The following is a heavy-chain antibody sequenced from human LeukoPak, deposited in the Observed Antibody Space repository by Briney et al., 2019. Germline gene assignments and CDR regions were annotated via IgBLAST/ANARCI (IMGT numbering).Heavy chain of an antibody. V-gene: IGHV4-4*07. J-gene: IGHJ4*02. CDR3: ARGRYDSSGYIFDY. Sequence: SETLSLTCTASGGSISSYYWSWIRQPPGKGLEWIGRIYTSGSTNYNPSLKSRVTISVDTSKNQFSLKLSSVTAADTAVYYCARGRYDSSGYIFDYWGQGTLVTVS. CDR2: IYTSGST. CDR1: GGSISSYY. D-gene: IGHD3-22*01.